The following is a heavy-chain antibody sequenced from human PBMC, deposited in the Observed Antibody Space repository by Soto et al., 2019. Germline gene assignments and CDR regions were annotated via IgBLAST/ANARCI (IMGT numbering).Heavy chain of an antibody. CDR3: ARGVLGDSYYYGMDV. D-gene: IGHD2-21*01. CDR1: GFTFSSYG. J-gene: IGHJ6*02. CDR2: IWYDGSNK. Sequence: QVQLVESGGGVVQPGRSLRLSCAASGFTFSSYGMHWVRQAPGKGLEWVAVIWYDGSNKYYADSVKGRFTISRDNSKNTLYLQMNSLRAEDTAVYYCARGVLGDSYYYGMDVWGQGTTVTVSS. V-gene: IGHV3-33*01.